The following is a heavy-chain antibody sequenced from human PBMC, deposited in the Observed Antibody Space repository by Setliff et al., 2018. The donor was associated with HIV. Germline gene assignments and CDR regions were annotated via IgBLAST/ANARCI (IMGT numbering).Heavy chain of an antibody. V-gene: IGHV4-59*01. J-gene: IGHJ4*02. CDR1: GGSISSYY. CDR3: ARVSNCSGGSCYFYFDY. D-gene: IGHD2-15*01. CDR2: IYYSGST. Sequence: SETLSLTCTVSGGSISSYYWSWIRQPPGKGLEWIGYIYYSGSTNYNPSLKSRVTISVDTSKNQFSLKLSSVTAADTAVYCCARVSNCSGGSCYFYFDYWARERRSSSPQ.